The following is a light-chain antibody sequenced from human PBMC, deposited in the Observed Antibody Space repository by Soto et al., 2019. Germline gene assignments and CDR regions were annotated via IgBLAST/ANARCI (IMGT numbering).Light chain of an antibody. J-gene: IGKJ4*01. CDR2: GAT. Sequence: ETVMTQSPATLSVSPGERATLSCRAGQSISNNLAWYQQNPGQAPRLLIYGATTRATGIPSRFSGSGSGTEFTLTISSLQSEDFAVYYCQQYNNWPLTFGGGTNVELK. CDR3: QQYNNWPLT. CDR1: QSISNN. V-gene: IGKV3-15*01.